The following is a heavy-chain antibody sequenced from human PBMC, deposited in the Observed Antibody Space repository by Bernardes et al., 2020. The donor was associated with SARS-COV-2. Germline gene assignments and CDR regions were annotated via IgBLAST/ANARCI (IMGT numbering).Heavy chain of an antibody. CDR1: GGSFIDYY. D-gene: IGHD1-26*01. CDR3: ARGTALGSYFWVDP. CDR2: INHSEST. Sequence: SETLSLTCAVYGGSFIDYYWSWIRQSPGKGLEWIGEINHSESTNYNPSLKSRVTISGDTSKKQFSLNLSSVTAADTAVYYCARGTALGSYFWVDPWGQGTLVTVSS. J-gene: IGHJ5*02. V-gene: IGHV4-34*01.